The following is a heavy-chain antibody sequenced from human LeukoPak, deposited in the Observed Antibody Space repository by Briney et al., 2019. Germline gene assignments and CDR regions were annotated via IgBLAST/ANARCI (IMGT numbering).Heavy chain of an antibody. D-gene: IGHD6-6*01. Sequence: GASVKVSCKASGYTFTGYYMHWVRQAPGQGLEWMGWINPNSGGTNYAQKFQGRVTMTRDTSISTAYMELSRPRSDDTAVYYCARAYIAARRGTFHWFDPWGQGTLVTVSS. J-gene: IGHJ5*02. CDR3: ARAYIAARRGTFHWFDP. CDR2: INPNSGGT. CDR1: GYTFTGYY. V-gene: IGHV1-2*02.